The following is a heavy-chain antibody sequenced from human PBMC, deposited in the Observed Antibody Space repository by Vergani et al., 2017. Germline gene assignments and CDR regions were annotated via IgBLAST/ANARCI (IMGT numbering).Heavy chain of an antibody. J-gene: IGHJ6*02. CDR1: GYSISSGYY. CDR3: ARLEFYYYYGMDV. CDR2: IYHSGST. Sequence: QVQLQESGPGLVKPSETLSLTCAVSGYSISSGYYWGWIRQPPGKGLEWIGSIYHSGSTYYNPSLKSRVTISVDTSKNQFSLKLSSVTAADTAVYYCARLEFYYYYGMDVWGQ. V-gene: IGHV4-38-2*01.